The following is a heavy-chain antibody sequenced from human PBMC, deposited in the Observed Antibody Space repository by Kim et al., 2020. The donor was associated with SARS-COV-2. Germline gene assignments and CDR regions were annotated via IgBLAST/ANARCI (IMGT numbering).Heavy chain of an antibody. Sequence: GGSLRLSCAASGFTFSSYSMNWVRQAPGKGLEWVSSISSSSSYIYYADSVKGRFTISRDNAKNSLYLQMNSLRAEDTAVYYCARDSTYYYDSSGYSGAFDFWGQGTMVTVSS. D-gene: IGHD3-22*01. CDR2: ISSSSSYI. V-gene: IGHV3-21*01. CDR1: GFTFSSYS. CDR3: ARDSTYYYDSSGYSGAFDF. J-gene: IGHJ3*01.